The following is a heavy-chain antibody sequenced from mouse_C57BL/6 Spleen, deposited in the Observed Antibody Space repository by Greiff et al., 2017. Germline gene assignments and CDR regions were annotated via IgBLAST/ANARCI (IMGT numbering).Heavy chain of an antibody. D-gene: IGHD2-5*01. CDR2: IDPSDSYT. CDR1: GYTFTSYW. Sequence: QVPLTESGAELVMPGASVKLSCKASGYTFTSYWMHWVKQRPGQGLEWIGEIDPSDSYTNYNQKFKGKSTVTVDKSSSTAYMQLSSLTSEDSAVYYCAAYYSNLFAYWGQGTLVTVSA. V-gene: IGHV1-69*01. CDR3: AAYYSNLFAY. J-gene: IGHJ3*01.